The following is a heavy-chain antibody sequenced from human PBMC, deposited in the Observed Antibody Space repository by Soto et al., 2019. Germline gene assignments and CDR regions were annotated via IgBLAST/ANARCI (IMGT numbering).Heavy chain of an antibody. Sequence: QVQLVQSGAEGKKPGSSVKVSCKASGGTFSSYAISWVRQAPGQGLEWMGGIIPIFGTANYAQKFQGRVTITADESTSTAYMELSSLRSEDTAVYYCARDLGGIVATIGRKWFDPWGQGTLVTVSS. CDR1: GGTFSSYA. J-gene: IGHJ5*02. CDR3: ARDLGGIVATIGRKWFDP. CDR2: IIPIFGTA. D-gene: IGHD5-12*01. V-gene: IGHV1-69*01.